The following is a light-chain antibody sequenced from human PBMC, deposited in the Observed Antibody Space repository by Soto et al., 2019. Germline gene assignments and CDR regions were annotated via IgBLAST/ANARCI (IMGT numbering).Light chain of an antibody. J-gene: IGLJ2*01. CDR1: SSDVGSYNL. CDR2: EGS. CDR3: FSYAGSATLV. V-gene: IGLV2-23*01. Sequence: QSALTQPASVSGPPGQSITISCTGTSSDVGSYNLVSWYQHHPGKAPKLLIYEGSKPPSGVSNRFSGSKSGNTASLTFSGLQAEDEADYYCFSYAGSATLVFGGGTKLTVL.